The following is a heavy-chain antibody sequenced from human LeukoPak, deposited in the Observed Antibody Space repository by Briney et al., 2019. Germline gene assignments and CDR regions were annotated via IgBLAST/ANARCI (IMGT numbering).Heavy chain of an antibody. CDR1: GGSISSGSYY. Sequence: PSETLSHTCTVSGGSISSGSYYWSWIRQPAGKGLEWIGRIYTSGSTNYNPSLKSRVTISVDTSKNQFSLKLSSVTAADTAVYYCARDVDSSGWTTDYWGQGTLVTVSS. CDR2: IYTSGST. CDR3: ARDVDSSGWTTDY. J-gene: IGHJ4*02. D-gene: IGHD6-19*01. V-gene: IGHV4-61*02.